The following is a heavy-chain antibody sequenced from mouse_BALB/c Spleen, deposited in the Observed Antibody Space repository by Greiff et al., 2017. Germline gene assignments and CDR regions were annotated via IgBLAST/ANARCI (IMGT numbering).Heavy chain of an antibody. Sequence: EVQLQESGPGLVKPSQSLSLTCTVTGYSITSDYAWNWIRQFPGNKLEWMGYISYSGSTNYNPSLKSRISITRDTSKNQFFLQLNSVTTEDTATYYCARYNFGGWYFDVWGAGTTVTVSS. CDR1: GYSITSDYA. CDR3: ARYNFGGWYFDV. J-gene: IGHJ1*01. D-gene: IGHD4-1*02. CDR2: ISYSGST. V-gene: IGHV3-2*02.